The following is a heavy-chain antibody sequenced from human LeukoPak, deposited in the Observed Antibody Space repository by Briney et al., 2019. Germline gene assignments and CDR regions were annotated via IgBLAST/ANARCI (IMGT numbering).Heavy chain of an antibody. CDR1: GFTFSSYG. CDR3: AKGAPSGELNFDY. Sequence: GGSLRLSCAASGFTFSSYGMHWVRQAPGKGLEWVAVISYDGSNKYYADSVKGRFTISRDNSKNTLYLQMNSLRAEDTAVYYCAKGAPSGELNFDYWGQGTLVTVSS. V-gene: IGHV3-30*18. J-gene: IGHJ4*02. CDR2: ISYDGSNK. D-gene: IGHD1-26*01.